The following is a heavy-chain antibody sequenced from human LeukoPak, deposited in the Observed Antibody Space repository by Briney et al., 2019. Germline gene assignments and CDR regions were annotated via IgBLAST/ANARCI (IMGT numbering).Heavy chain of an antibody. CDR1: GFTFSSYS. V-gene: IGHV3-48*01. CDR3: ARGVCYYDSSGNLFDY. Sequence: GGSLRLSCAASGFTFSSYSMNWVRQAPGKGLEWVSYISSSSSTIYYADSVKGRFTISRDNAKNSLYLQMNSLRAEDTAVYYCARGVCYYDSSGNLFDYWGQGTLVTVSS. CDR2: ISSSSSTI. D-gene: IGHD3-22*01. J-gene: IGHJ4*02.